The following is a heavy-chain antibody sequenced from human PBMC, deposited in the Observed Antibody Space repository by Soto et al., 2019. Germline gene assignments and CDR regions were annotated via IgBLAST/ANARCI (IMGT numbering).Heavy chain of an antibody. CDR2: ILYSGTT. J-gene: IGHJ4*02. CDR3: ARNGALDY. CDR1: GGSISSGDYY. D-gene: IGHD2-8*01. Sequence: QVQLQESGPGLVKPSQTLSLTCTVSGGSISSGDYYWSWIRQPPGQGLEWIGYILYSGTTNYNTSLETRLTISVDTSKNQFSLKLTSVTAADPAVYYCARNGALDYWGRGTLVTVSS. V-gene: IGHV4-30-4*01.